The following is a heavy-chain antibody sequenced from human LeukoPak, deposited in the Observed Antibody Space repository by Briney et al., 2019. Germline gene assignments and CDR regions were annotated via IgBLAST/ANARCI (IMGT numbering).Heavy chain of an antibody. CDR2: INHSGST. Sequence: SETLSLTCAVYGGSSSGYYWSWIRQPPGKGLEWIGEINHSGSTNYNPSLKSRVTISVDTSKNQFSLKLSSVTAADTAVYYCARASCGGDCYSAHFDYWGQGTLVTVSS. CDR1: GGSSSGYY. D-gene: IGHD2-21*02. CDR3: ARASCGGDCYSAHFDY. J-gene: IGHJ4*02. V-gene: IGHV4-34*01.